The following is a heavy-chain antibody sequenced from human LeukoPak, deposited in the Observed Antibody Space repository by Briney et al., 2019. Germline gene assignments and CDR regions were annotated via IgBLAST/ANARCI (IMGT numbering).Heavy chain of an antibody. V-gene: IGHV3-23*01. Sequence: GGSLRLSCAASGFTFSSYAMSWVRQAPGKGLEWVSAISGSGGSTYYADSVKGRFTISRDNSKNTLYLQMNSLRAEDTAAYHCAKDLSIAVAGRSYYFDYWGQGTLVTVSS. CDR3: AKDLSIAVAGRSYYFDY. D-gene: IGHD6-19*01. CDR1: GFTFSSYA. CDR2: ISGSGGST. J-gene: IGHJ4*02.